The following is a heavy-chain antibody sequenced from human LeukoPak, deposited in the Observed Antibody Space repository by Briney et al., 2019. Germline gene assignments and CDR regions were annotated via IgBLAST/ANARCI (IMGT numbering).Heavy chain of an antibody. V-gene: IGHV4-39*07. CDR1: GGSISSSSYY. CDR3: ARDEVIGPIDY. CDR2: IYHSGST. D-gene: IGHD3-16*02. J-gene: IGHJ4*02. Sequence: SETLSLTCTVSGGSISSSSYYWGWIRQPPGKGLEWIGSIYHSGSTYYNPSLKSRVTISVDTSKNQFSLKLSSVTAADTAVYYCARDEVIGPIDYWGQGTLVTVSS.